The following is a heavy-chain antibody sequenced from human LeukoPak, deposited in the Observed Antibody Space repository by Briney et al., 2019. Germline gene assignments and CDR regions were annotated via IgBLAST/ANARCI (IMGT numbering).Heavy chain of an antibody. J-gene: IGHJ4*02. CDR3: AQNVDIVATPPTD. Sequence: SETLSLTCTVSGGSISTSSYYWGWIRQPPGKGLEWIGSIYYSGSTYYNPSLKSRVTISVDTSKNQFSLKLSSVTAADTAVYYCAQNVDIVATPPTDWGQGTLVTVSS. D-gene: IGHD5-12*01. V-gene: IGHV4-39*07. CDR1: GGSISTSSYY. CDR2: IYYSGST.